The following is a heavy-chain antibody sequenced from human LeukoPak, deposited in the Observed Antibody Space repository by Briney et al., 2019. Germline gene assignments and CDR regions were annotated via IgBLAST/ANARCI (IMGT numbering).Heavy chain of an antibody. CDR2: INHSGSN. V-gene: IGHV4-34*01. J-gene: IGHJ4*02. CDR1: GGSFSGYY. CDR3: ARGVDIVATVPFDY. Sequence: PSETLSLTCAVYGGSFSGYYWSWIRQPPGKGLEWIGEINHSGSNNYNPSLKSRVTISVDTSKNQFSLKLSSVTAADTAVYYCARGVDIVATVPFDYWGQGTLVTVSS. D-gene: IGHD5-12*01.